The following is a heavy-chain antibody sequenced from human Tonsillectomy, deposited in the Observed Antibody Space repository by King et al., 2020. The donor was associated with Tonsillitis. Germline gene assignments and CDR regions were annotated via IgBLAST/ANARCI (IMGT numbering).Heavy chain of an antibody. CDR1: GYSFSSYW. Sequence: VQLVESGGGLVQPGESLTLSCVGSGYSFSSYWMKWVRQAPGKGLEWGANMKGDGSQKSYVDTVKGRVTISRDNAKNSMYLQMNSLRAEDTAMYYCARDRTYCESKVCNDVFDTWGQGTMVTVSS. V-gene: IGHV3-7*01. CDR3: ARDRTYCESKVCNDVFDT. D-gene: IGHD3-22*01. CDR2: MKGDGSQK. J-gene: IGHJ3*02.